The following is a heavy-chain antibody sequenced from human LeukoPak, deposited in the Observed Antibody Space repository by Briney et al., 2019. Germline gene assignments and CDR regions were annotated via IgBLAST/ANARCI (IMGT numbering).Heavy chain of an antibody. CDR1: GFTFSNCA. V-gene: IGHV3-23*01. Sequence: GGSLRLSCAASGFTFSNCAMSWVRQAPEKGLEWVSGISGSGSSTYYADSGKGRFTISRDNSENTMSLKMNSLRADDTAIYYCAKSCNSGNCYYNYWGEGTLVTVS. D-gene: IGHD2/OR15-2a*01. J-gene: IGHJ4*02. CDR2: ISGSGSST. CDR3: AKSCNSGNCYYNY.